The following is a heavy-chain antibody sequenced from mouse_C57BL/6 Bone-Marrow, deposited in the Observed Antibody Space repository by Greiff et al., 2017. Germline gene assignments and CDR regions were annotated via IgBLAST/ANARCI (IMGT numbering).Heavy chain of an antibody. D-gene: IGHD1-1*01. J-gene: IGHJ1*03. CDR2: IDPSDSYT. Sequence: VQLQQPGAELVMPGASVKLSCKASGYTFTSYRMHWVKQRPGQGLEWIGEIDPSDSYTNYNQQFKGKSTLTVDKASSTSYIQLISLTSDDSAVYYCAREDYGNFDVWGTGTTVTVSS. V-gene: IGHV1-69*01. CDR1: GYTFTSYR. CDR3: AREDYGNFDV.